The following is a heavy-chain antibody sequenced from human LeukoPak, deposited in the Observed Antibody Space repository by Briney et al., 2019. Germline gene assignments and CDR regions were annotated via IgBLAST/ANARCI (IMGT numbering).Heavy chain of an antibody. CDR2: ISYDGSNK. J-gene: IGHJ4*02. CDR1: GFTFSSYG. Sequence: GGSLRLSCAASGFTFSSYGMHWVRRAPGKGLEWVAVISYDGSNKYYADSVKGRFTISRDNSKNTLYLQMNSLRAEDTAVYYCAKSSSGSWAQALDYWGQGTLVTVSS. D-gene: IGHD2-15*01. V-gene: IGHV3-30*18. CDR3: AKSSSGSWAQALDY.